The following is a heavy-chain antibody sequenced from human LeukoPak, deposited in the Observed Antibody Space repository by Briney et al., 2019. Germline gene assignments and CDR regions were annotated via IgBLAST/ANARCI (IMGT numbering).Heavy chain of an antibody. CDR2: IIPIFGTA. CDR3: ATGGKYRGWFDP. CDR1: GYIFTNYG. Sequence: ASVKVSCKASGYIFTNYGVSWVRQAPGQGLEWMGGIIPIFGTANYAQKFQGRVTITADESTSTAYMELSSLRSEDTAVYYCATGGKYRGWFDPWGQGTLVTVSS. D-gene: IGHD5-18*01. V-gene: IGHV1-69*13. J-gene: IGHJ5*02.